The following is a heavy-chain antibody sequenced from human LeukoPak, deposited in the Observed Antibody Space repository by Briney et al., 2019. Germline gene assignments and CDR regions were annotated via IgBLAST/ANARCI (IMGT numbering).Heavy chain of an antibody. J-gene: IGHJ4*02. CDR2: IGTAYDT. CDR1: GFDFSRSD. CDR3: ARTRVTPGIRGLQMRYFDY. D-gene: IGHD5-18*01. V-gene: IGHV3-13*01. Sequence: GGSLRLSCATSGFDFSRSDMHWVRQVAGKGLEWVSGIGTAYDTFYPDSVKGRFTISRENGKNSVYLQMNSLRVDDTAVYYCARTRVTPGIRGLQMRYFDYWGQGKLVTVSS.